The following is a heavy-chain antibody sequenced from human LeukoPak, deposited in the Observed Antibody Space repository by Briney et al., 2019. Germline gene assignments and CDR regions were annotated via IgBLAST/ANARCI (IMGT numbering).Heavy chain of an antibody. CDR2: INHSGST. J-gene: IGHJ4*02. CDR3: ARGEGITMVRGVIPYPLDY. Sequence: SETLSLTCTVSVGSITNDNYYWSWIRQPPGKGLEWIGEINHSGSTNYNPSLKSRVTISVDTSKNQFSLKLSSVTAADTAVYYCARGEGITMVRGVIPYPLDYWGQGTLVTVSS. V-gene: IGHV4-39*07. CDR1: VGSITNDNYY. D-gene: IGHD3-10*01.